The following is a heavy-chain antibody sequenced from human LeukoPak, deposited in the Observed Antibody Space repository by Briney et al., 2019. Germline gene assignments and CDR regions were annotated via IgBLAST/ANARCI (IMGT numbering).Heavy chain of an antibody. CDR3: ATLSVASSDVDH. CDR2: ISNTGDTT. Sequence: GGSLRLSCAVSGFSFSIYEMHWVRQAPGKGLEWVSTISNTGDTTHHADSVKGRFTISRDNAQNSLYLQMNNLRADDTAVYYCATLSVASSDVDHWGQGTLVTVSS. D-gene: IGHD6-19*01. CDR1: GFSFSIYE. V-gene: IGHV3-48*03. J-gene: IGHJ5*02.